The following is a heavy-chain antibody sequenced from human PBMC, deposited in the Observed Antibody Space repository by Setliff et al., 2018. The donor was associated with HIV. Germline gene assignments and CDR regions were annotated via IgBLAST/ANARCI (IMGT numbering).Heavy chain of an antibody. CDR1: GDSVSSRSYY. Sequence: SETLSLTCTVSGDSVSSRSYYWSWLRQPPGKGLEWIGRIYTSGSTNYNPSLKSRVTISVDTSKNQFALKLSSVTAADTAVYYCATAAILTGYYTYYYGMDVWGQGTTVTVSS. D-gene: IGHD3-9*01. J-gene: IGHJ6*02. CDR3: ATAAILTGYYTYYYGMDV. V-gene: IGHV4-61*02. CDR2: IYTSGST.